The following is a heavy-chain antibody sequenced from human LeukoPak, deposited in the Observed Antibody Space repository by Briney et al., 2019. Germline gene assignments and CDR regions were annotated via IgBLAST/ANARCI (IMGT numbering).Heavy chain of an antibody. CDR3: AKGTSYASSWYSSNDY. D-gene: IGHD6-13*01. Sequence: QTGGSLRLSCTASGFTFDDYAMHWVRQAPGKGLEWISGISWNSDSVGYADSVKGRFTISRDNGKNSLYLQMSSLRAEDTAFYYCAKGTSYASSWYSSNDYWGQGTLVTVSS. CDR2: ISWNSDSV. J-gene: IGHJ4*02. CDR1: GFTFDDYA. V-gene: IGHV3-9*01.